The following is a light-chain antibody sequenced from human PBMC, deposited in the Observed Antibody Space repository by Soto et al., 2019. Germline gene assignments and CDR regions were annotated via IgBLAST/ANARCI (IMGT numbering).Light chain of an antibody. CDR1: SSDVGNYNY. V-gene: IGLV2-11*01. CDR3: GSYAGNSRVV. J-gene: IGLJ2*01. Sequence: QYALTQPRSVSGSPGQSVTISCTGTSSDVGNYNYVSWYQQYPGKAPKLKIYDVSQRPSGVPDRFSGSKSGNTASLTISGLQAEDEADYYCGSYAGNSRVVFGGGTKLTVL. CDR2: DVS.